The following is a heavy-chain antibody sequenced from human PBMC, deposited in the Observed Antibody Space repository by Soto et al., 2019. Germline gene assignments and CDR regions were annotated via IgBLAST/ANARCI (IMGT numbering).Heavy chain of an antibody. J-gene: IGHJ4*02. Sequence: PSETLSLTCTVSGGSISSYYWSWIRQPPGKGLEWIGYIYYSGITNYNPSLKSRVTISVDTSKNQFSLKLSSVTAADTAVYYCARGNDYWGQGTLVTSPQ. CDR2: IYYSGIT. CDR3: ARGNDY. V-gene: IGHV4-59*01. CDR1: GGSISSYY.